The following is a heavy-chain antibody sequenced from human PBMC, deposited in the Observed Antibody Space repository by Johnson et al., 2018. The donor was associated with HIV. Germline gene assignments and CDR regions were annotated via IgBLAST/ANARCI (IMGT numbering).Heavy chain of an antibody. D-gene: IGHD1-1*01. V-gene: IGHV3-13*01. CDR1: GFTFSSYA. CDR2: IFSVGDV. Sequence: MLLVESGGGLVQPGGSLRLSCAASGFTFSSYAMHWVRQAPGKGLEWVSVIFSVGDVYYADSVKGRFTISRENAKNSLSLQMNSLRAGDTAVYYCAREGTLGAFDIWGQGTMVTVSS. CDR3: AREGTLGAFDI. J-gene: IGHJ3*02.